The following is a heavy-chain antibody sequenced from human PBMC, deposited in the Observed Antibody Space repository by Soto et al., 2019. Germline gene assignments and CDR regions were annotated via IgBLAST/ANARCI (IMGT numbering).Heavy chain of an antibody. CDR2: ISYDGSNK. CDR3: AKEYSSSSLESYYYYGMDV. J-gene: IGHJ6*02. D-gene: IGHD6-6*01. Sequence: VQLVESGGGVVQPGRSLRLSCAASGFTLSNYSMHWVRQAPGKGLEWVAVISYDGSNKYYADSVKGRFTISRDNSKNTVYLQMNSLRAEDTAVYYCAKEYSSSSLESYYYYGMDVWGQGTTVTVSS. CDR1: GFTLSNYS. V-gene: IGHV3-30*18.